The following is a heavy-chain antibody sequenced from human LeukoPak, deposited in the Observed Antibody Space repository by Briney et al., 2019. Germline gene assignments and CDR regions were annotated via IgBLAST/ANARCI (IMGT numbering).Heavy chain of an antibody. D-gene: IGHD4-17*01. V-gene: IGHV3-48*01. CDR2: ISSSGSTI. J-gene: IGHJ4*02. Sequence: GGSLRLSCAASGFTFSSYAMHWVRQAPGKGLEWVSYISSSGSTIYYADSVKGRFTISRDNSKNTLYLQMNSLRAEDTAVYYCAKHYGDYYDYWGQGTLVTVSS. CDR3: AKHYGDYYDY. CDR1: GFTFSSYA.